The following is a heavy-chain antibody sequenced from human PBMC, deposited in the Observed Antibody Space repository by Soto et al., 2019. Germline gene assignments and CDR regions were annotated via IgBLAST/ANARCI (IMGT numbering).Heavy chain of an antibody. CDR1: GGTFSNFA. CDR2: IIPIDATV. V-gene: IGHV1-69*12. CDR3: ARDLLGFGYTYGAV. Sequence: QVQLVQSGAEVKKPGSSVKVSCKASGGTFSNFALISWVRQAPGQGLEWMGGIIPIDATVNYAQKFQGRITLXAXEXXTTAYMDLGSLSSEDTAVYYCARDLLGFGYTYGAVWGQGTTVTVSS. J-gene: IGHJ6*01. D-gene: IGHD3-10*01.